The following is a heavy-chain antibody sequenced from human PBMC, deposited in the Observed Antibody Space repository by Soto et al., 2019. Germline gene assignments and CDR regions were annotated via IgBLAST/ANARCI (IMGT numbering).Heavy chain of an antibody. CDR2: IVVGSGNT. J-gene: IGHJ6*02. CDR3: AAETAGDSSSVYYYYYGMDV. CDR1: GFTFTSSA. D-gene: IGHD6-6*01. V-gene: IGHV1-58*01. Sequence: ASVKVSCKASGFTFTSSAVQWVRQARGQRLEWIGWIVVGSGNTNYAQKFQERVTITRDMSTSTAYMELSSLRSEDTAVYYCAAETAGDSSSVYYYYYGMDVWGQGTTVTVSS.